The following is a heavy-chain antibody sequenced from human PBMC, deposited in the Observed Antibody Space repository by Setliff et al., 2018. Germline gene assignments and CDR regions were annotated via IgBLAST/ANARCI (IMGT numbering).Heavy chain of an antibody. J-gene: IGHJ4*02. Sequence: PSETLSLTCTVSGGSISSSSYYWGWIRQPPGKGLEWIGSIYYSGSTYYNPSLKSRVTISVDTSKNQFSLKLSSVTAADTAVYYCATHFSDYDILTGYYPFDYWGQGTLVTVSS. CDR1: GGSISSSSYY. CDR2: IYYSGST. CDR3: ATHFSDYDILTGYYPFDY. D-gene: IGHD3-9*01. V-gene: IGHV4-39*01.